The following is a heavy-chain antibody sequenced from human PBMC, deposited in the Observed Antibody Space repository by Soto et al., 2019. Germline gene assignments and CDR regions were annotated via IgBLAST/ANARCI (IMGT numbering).Heavy chain of an antibody. CDR3: ARSLRGSFDY. CDR1: GFTFSSYS. Sequence: PGGSLRLSCAASGFTFSSYSMNWVRQAPGKGLECVSYITGGSTIYYADSVKGRFTVSRDNAENSLYLQMNSLRDEDTAVYYCARSLRGSFDYWGQGTLVTVSS. CDR2: ITGGSTI. J-gene: IGHJ4*02. V-gene: IGHV3-48*02.